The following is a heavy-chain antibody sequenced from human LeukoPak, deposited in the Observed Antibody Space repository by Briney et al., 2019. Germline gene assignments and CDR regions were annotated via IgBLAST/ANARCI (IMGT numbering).Heavy chain of an antibody. CDR2: MSGSGGST. CDR1: GFTFSSYA. Sequence: GGSLRLSCAASGFTFSSYAMSWVRQAPGKGLEWVSTMSGSGGSTYYADSVKGRFTISRDNSKNTLYLQMNSLRAEDTAVYYCAKDKGYDSSGYYREYFDYWGQGTLVTVSS. D-gene: IGHD3-22*01. J-gene: IGHJ4*02. CDR3: AKDKGYDSSGYYREYFDY. V-gene: IGHV3-23*01.